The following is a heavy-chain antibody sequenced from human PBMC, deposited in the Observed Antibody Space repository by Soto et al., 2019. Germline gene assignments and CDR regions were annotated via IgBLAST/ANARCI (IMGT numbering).Heavy chain of an antibody. CDR3: ARGTVLRFLEWLSPDY. Sequence: QVQLQESGPGLVKPSQTLSLTCTVSGGSISSGGYYWSWSRQHPGKGLEWIGYIYYSGSTYYNPSLKSRVTISVDTSKNQFSLKLSSVTAADTAVYYCARGTVLRFLEWLSPDYWGQGTLVTVSS. J-gene: IGHJ4*02. V-gene: IGHV4-31*03. CDR1: GGSISSGGYY. CDR2: IYYSGST. D-gene: IGHD3-3*01.